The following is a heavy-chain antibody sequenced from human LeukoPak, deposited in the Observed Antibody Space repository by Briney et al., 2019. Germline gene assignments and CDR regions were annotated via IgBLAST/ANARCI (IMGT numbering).Heavy chain of an antibody. CDR2: ITASGGNT. J-gene: IGHJ4*02. V-gene: IGHV3-23*01. CDR1: GFTLSSYA. Sequence: GGSLRLSCAASGFTLSSYAMGWVRQAPGKGLEWVSAITASGGNTYYADSVKGRFTIPRDNSKNTLYLQVNSLRAEDTAVYYCTKGNGYSYGRYYFDYWGQGTLVTVSS. CDR3: TKGNGYSYGRYYFDY. D-gene: IGHD5-18*01.